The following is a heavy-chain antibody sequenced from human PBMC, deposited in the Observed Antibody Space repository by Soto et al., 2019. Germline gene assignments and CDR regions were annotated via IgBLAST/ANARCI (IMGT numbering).Heavy chain of an antibody. D-gene: IGHD3-22*01. V-gene: IGHV5-51*01. CDR1: GYSFTSYW. CDR3: ASYYYYDSSGYPHDDAFDI. Sequence: GESLKISCNGSGYSFTSYWIGWVRQMPGKGLEWMGIIYPGDSDTRYSPSFQGQVTISADKSISTAYLQWSSLKASDTAMYYCASYYYYDSSGYPHDDAFDIWGQGTMVTVSS. J-gene: IGHJ3*02. CDR2: IYPGDSDT.